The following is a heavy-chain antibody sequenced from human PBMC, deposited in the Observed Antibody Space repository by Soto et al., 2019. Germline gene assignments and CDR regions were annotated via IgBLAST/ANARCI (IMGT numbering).Heavy chain of an antibody. D-gene: IGHD6-6*01. CDR1: GYTFTSYY. V-gene: IGHV1-46*01. J-gene: IGHJ6*02. CDR2: INPSGGST. CDR3: ARGSIAARGGDYSYGMDV. Sequence: ASVKVSCKASGYTFTSYYMHWVRQAPGQGLEWMGIINPSGGSTSYAQKFQGRVTMTRDTSTSTVYMELSSLRSEDTAVYYCARGSIAARGGDYSYGMDVWGQGTTVTVSS.